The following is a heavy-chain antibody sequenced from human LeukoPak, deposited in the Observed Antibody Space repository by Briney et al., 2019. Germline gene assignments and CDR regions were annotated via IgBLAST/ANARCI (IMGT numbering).Heavy chain of an antibody. CDR1: GFTFKSYS. J-gene: IGHJ6*03. CDR2: ITSTSSDL. D-gene: IGHD1-26*01. CDR3: ANDRALVGGPYFYYIDV. Sequence: QAGGSLRLSCVASGFTFKSYSMNWVRQAPGKGLEGVSFITSTSSDLFYSDSVKGRFTVSRDNARNSLYLQMNSLRPEDTALYYCANDRALVGGPYFYYIDVWGIGTTVTVSS. V-gene: IGHV3-48*04.